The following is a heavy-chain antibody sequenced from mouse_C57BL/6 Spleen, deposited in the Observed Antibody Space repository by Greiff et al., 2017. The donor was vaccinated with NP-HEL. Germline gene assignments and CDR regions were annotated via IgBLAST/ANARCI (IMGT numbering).Heavy chain of an antibody. CDR2: ISYDGSN. Sequence: EVKLMESGPGLVKPSQSLSLTCSVTGYSITSGYYWNWIRQFPGNKLEWMGYISYDGSNNYNPSLKNRISITRDTSKNQFFLKLNSVTTEDTATYYCARDNYGSDYFDYWGKGTTLTVSS. J-gene: IGHJ2*01. D-gene: IGHD1-1*01. CDR1: GYSITSGYY. CDR3: ARDNYGSDYFDY. V-gene: IGHV3-6*01.